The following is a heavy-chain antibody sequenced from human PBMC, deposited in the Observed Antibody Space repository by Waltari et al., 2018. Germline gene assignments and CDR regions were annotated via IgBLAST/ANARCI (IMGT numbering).Heavy chain of an antibody. CDR2: IYYSGST. V-gene: IGHV4-59*01. J-gene: IGHJ4*02. Sequence: QVQLQESGPGLVKPSETLSLTCTVSGDSISSYYWSWIRQPPGKGLEWIGYIYYSGSTNYNPSLKSRVTISVDTSKNQFSLKLSSVTAADTTVYYCARAIQYCSGGSCLYYYFDYWGQGTLVTVSS. CDR1: GDSISSYY. CDR3: ARAIQYCSGGSCLYYYFDY. D-gene: IGHD2-15*01.